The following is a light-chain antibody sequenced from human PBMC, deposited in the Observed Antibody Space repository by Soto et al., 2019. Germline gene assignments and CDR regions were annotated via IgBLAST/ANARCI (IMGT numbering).Light chain of an antibody. Sequence: QSVLTQPPSVSAAPRQRVTISCSGSRSNIGKNAVNWYQQFPGKAPKLLIYFDDLLSSGVSDRFSGSKSGTSASLAISGLQSEDEADYYCAAWDDSLNGVVFGGGTKLTVL. CDR2: FDD. J-gene: IGLJ2*01. CDR3: AAWDDSLNGVV. V-gene: IGLV1-36*01. CDR1: RSNIGKNA.